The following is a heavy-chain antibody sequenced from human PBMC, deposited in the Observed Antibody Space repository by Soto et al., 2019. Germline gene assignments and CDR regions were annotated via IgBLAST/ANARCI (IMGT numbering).Heavy chain of an antibody. CDR3: AKGSSLYYYDSSGYYFDY. Sequence: GGSLRLSCAASGFTFSSYAMSWVRQAPGKGLEWVSAISGSGGSTYYADSVKGRFTISRDNAKNTLYLQMNSLRAEDTAVYYCAKGSSLYYYDSSGYYFDYWGQGTLVTVSS. V-gene: IGHV3-23*01. J-gene: IGHJ4*02. D-gene: IGHD3-22*01. CDR2: ISGSGGST. CDR1: GFTFSSYA.